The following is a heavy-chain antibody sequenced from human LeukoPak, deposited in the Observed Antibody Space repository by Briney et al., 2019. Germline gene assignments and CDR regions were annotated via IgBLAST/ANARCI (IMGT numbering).Heavy chain of an antibody. D-gene: IGHD5-18*01. CDR1: GFTFDDYG. CDR2: INWNGGST. CDR3: AKSRGYSYGYGGEAFDV. V-gene: IGHV3-20*04. Sequence: GGSLRLSCAASGFTFDDYGMSWVRQAPGKRLEWVSGINWNGGSTGYADSVKGRFTISRDNSKNTLYLQMNSLRAEDTAAYSCAKSRGYSYGYGGEAFDVWGQGTMVTVSS. J-gene: IGHJ3*01.